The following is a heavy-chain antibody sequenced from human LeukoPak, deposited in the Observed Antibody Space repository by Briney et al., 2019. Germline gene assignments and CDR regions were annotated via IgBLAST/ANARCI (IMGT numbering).Heavy chain of an antibody. V-gene: IGHV4-34*01. CDR1: GGSCSGYY. CDR3: ARGSVLGMAVAGPRPFDY. D-gene: IGHD6-19*01. Sequence: SETLSLTCAVYGGSCSGYYWSWIRQPPGKGVEWIGEINHSGSTNYNPALKSRVTISVDTSKNQFSLKLSSVTAADTAVYYCARGSVLGMAVAGPRPFDYWGQGTLVTVSS. CDR2: INHSGST. J-gene: IGHJ4*02.